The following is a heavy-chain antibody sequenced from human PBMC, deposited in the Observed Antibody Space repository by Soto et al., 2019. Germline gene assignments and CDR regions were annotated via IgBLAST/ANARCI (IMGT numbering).Heavy chain of an antibody. D-gene: IGHD3-3*01. CDR3: ARAITIFGIGGIDP. V-gene: IGHV1-8*01. J-gene: IGHJ5*02. CDR2: MNPNSGNT. CDR1: GYTFTSYD. Sequence: ASVKVSCKASGYTFTSYDINWVLQATGQGLEWMGWMNPNSGNTGYAQKFQGRVTMTRNTSISTAYMELSSLRSEDTAVYYCARAITIFGIGGIDPWGQGTLVTVSS.